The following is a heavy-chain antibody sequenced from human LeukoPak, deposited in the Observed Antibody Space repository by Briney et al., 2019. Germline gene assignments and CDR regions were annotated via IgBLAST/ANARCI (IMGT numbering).Heavy chain of an antibody. CDR1: GFTFSSYA. J-gene: IGHJ3*02. CDR2: ISGGGGST. CDR3: AKTAGSYLAGDAFDT. Sequence: GGSLRLSCAASGFTFSSYAMSWVRQAPGKGLEWVSAISGGGGSTYYADSVKGRSTISRDKSRNTLYLQMNSLRAEDTAVYYCAKTAGSYLAGDAFDTWGQGTMVTVSS. V-gene: IGHV3-23*01. D-gene: IGHD1-26*01.